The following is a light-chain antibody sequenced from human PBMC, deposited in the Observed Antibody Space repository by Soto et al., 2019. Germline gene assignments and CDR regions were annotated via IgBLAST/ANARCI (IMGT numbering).Light chain of an antibody. CDR1: QTISSW. J-gene: IGKJ1*01. Sequence: DIQMTQSPSTLSGSVGDRVTITCRASQTISSWLAWYQQKPGKAPKLLIYKASTFKSEVPSRFSGSGSGTEFTLTISSLQPDDFATYYCQHYNSYSEAFGQGTKVELK. CDR3: QHYNSYSEA. V-gene: IGKV1-5*03. CDR2: KAS.